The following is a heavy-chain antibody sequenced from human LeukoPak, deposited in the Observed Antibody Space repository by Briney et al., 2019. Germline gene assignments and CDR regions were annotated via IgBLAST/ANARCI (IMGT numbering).Heavy chain of an antibody. CDR1: GFTFRSYW. D-gene: IGHD2-21*01. V-gene: IGHV3-74*03. CDR3: ARNFKGVAGDN. Sequence: GGSLRLSCAASGFTFRSYWLLWVCQAPGKGLVWVSRINPDGSITTYADSVKGRFTISRDNAKNTLYLEMNSLSAEDTAMYYCARNFKGVAGDNWGQATLVTVSS. CDR2: INPDGSIT. J-gene: IGHJ4*02.